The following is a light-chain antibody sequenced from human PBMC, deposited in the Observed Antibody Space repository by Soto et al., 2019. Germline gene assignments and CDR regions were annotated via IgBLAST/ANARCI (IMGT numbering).Light chain of an antibody. V-gene: IGKV3-20*01. CDR1: QSVTTR. CDR3: QQYGGSPIT. CDR2: GAS. Sequence: IVLTQSPGTLSLSPGERVTLSCRASQSVTTRLAWYQHKPGQAPTLLXSGASNRASGVPVRFSGSGSGTDFTLTITRLEPEDFEMYYCQQYGGSPITFGLGTRLEIK. J-gene: IGKJ5*01.